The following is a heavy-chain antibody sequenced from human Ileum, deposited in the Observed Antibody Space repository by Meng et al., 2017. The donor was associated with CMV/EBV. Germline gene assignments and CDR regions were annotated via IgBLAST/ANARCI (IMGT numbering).Heavy chain of an antibody. CDR3: ARDPDYSNNWYGGGDL. CDR2: IYHSGST. CDR1: GGSISSSNW. J-gene: IGHJ5*02. V-gene: IGHV4-4*02. Sequence: SETLSLTCAVSGGSISSSNWWSWVRQPPGKGLEWIGEIYHSGSTNYNPSLKSRVTISVDKSKNQFSLKLSSVTAADTAVYYCARDPDYSNNWYGGGDLWGQGALVTVSS. D-gene: IGHD4-11*01.